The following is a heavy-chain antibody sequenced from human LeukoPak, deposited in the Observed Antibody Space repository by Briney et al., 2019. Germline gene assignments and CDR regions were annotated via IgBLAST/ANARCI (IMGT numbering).Heavy chain of an antibody. Sequence: ASVKVSCKASGYTFTSYDINWVRQATGQGLEWMGWMNPNSGNTGYAQKFQGRVTITRNTSISTAYMELSSLRSEDTAVYYCARGNSFYCSSTSCYSSWFDPWGQGTLVTVSS. CDR1: GYTFTSYD. J-gene: IGHJ5*02. CDR2: MNPNSGNT. V-gene: IGHV1-8*03. D-gene: IGHD2-2*01. CDR3: ARGNSFYCSSTSCYSSWFDP.